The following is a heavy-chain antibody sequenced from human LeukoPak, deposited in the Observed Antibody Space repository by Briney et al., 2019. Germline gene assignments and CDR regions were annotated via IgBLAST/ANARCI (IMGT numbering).Heavy chain of an antibody. J-gene: IGHJ4*02. D-gene: IGHD6-13*01. CDR3: ARHRFAARPIDY. V-gene: IGHV4-34*01. CDR1: GGSFSGYH. CDR2: INHSGST. Sequence: PSETLSLTCAVYGGSFSGYHWSWIRQPPGKGLEWIGEINHSGSTNYNPSLKSRVTISVDTSKNQFSLKLSSVTAADTAVYYCARHRFAARPIDYWGQGTLVTVSS.